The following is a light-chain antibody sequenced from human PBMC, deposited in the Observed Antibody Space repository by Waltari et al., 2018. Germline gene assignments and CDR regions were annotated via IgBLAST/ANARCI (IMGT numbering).Light chain of an antibody. J-gene: IGKJ2*01. CDR2: GAS. CDR1: QGINIY. CDR3: PQSYNAPYT. V-gene: IGKV1-39*01. Sequence: DIQMTQSPSSLSASVGDRVTITCRASQGINIYLNWYQKKPVKAPNPLIYGASTFQSGVPARFSGSGSGTDFTLTISSLQPEDFAIYYCPQSYNAPYTFGQGTNLEIK.